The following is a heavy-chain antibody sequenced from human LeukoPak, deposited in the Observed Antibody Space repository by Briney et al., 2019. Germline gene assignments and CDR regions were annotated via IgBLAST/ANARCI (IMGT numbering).Heavy chain of an antibody. J-gene: IGHJ4*02. D-gene: IGHD3-10*01. CDR3: AKGYYGSGSYDY. Sequence: PGGSLRLSCAASGFTFSNYATSWVCQAPGKGLEWVSGISGSGTSTNYADSVKGRFTISRDNSKNTLFLQMNSLRAEDTAVYYCAKGYYGSGSYDYWGQGTLATVSS. CDR2: ISGSGTST. V-gene: IGHV3-23*01. CDR1: GFTFSNYA.